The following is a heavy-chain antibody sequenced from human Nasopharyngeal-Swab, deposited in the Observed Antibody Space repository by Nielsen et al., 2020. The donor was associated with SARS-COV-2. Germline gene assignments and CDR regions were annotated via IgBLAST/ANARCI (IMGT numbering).Heavy chain of an antibody. CDR1: GGSFSGYY. Sequence: SETLSLTCAVYGGSFSGYYWSWIRQPPGKELEWIGEINHSGSTNYNPSLKSRVTISVDTSKNQFSLKLSSVTAADTAVYYCARGRAPLDYWGQGTLVTVSS. V-gene: IGHV4-34*01. CDR3: ARGRAPLDY. CDR2: INHSGST. J-gene: IGHJ4*02.